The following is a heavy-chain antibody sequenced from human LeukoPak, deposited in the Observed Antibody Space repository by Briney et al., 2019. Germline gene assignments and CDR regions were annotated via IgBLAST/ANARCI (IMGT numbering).Heavy chain of an antibody. CDR1: GYTFTGYY. CDR3: ARDPSDWDRGMYYFDY. V-gene: IGHV1-2*02. J-gene: IGHJ4*02. D-gene: IGHD3-9*01. CDR2: INPNSGGT. Sequence: AASVKVSCKASGYTFTGYYMHWVRQAPGQGLEWMGWINPNSGGTNYAQKFQGRVTMTRDTSISTAYMELSRLRSDDTAVYYCARDPSDWDRGMYYFDYWGQGTLVTVSP.